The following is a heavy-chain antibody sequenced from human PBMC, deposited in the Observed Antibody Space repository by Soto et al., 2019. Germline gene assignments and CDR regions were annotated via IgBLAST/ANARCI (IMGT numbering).Heavy chain of an antibody. J-gene: IGHJ4*02. D-gene: IGHD2-15*01. CDR2: VNPSSGGT. CDR1: GFTFTDYY. CDR3: VGGKFRGC. Sequence: GASVKVSCKASGFTFTDYYIHWVRQSRGQGLEWMGWVNPSSGGTKSAQQFQGRVTMTRDTSISAAYMELSGLTSDDTAVYYCVGGKFRGCWGQGALSIVSS. V-gene: IGHV1-2*02.